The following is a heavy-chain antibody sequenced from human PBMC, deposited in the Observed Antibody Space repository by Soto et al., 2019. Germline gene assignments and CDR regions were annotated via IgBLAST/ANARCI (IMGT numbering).Heavy chain of an antibody. CDR3: ARRAETNGWNGFGADKYYFDF. CDR2: MNPNTGNS. Sequence: ASVKVSCKASGYIFTSYDIYWVRQATGQGLEWMGWMNPNTGNSGYAQKFQGRVTVTSDTSINTVHMELSSLRSEDTAVYYCARRAETNGWNGFGADKYYFDFWGQGTLVTVSS. V-gene: IGHV1-8*01. J-gene: IGHJ4*02. CDR1: GYIFTSYD. D-gene: IGHD1-1*01.